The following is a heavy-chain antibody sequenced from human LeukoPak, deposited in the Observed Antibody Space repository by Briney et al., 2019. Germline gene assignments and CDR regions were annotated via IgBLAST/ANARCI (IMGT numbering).Heavy chain of an antibody. D-gene: IGHD6-13*01. CDR3: ARGRIAAPPYYYYGMDV. J-gene: IGHJ6*02. Sequence: ASVKVSCKASGYTFTGYYMHWVRQAPRQGLEWMGRINPNSGGTNYAQKFQGRVTMTRDTSISTAYMELSRLRSDDTAVYYCARGRIAAPPYYYYGMDVWDQGTTVTVSS. CDR2: INPNSGGT. CDR1: GYTFTGYY. V-gene: IGHV1-2*06.